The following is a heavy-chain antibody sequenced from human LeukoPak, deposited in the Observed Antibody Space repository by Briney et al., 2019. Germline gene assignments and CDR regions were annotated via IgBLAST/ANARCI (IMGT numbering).Heavy chain of an antibody. J-gene: IGHJ4*02. CDR2: IYWNDDK. D-gene: IGHD4-17*01. CDR1: GFSLSTSGVG. V-gene: IGHV2-5*01. CDR3: AQSTTVTTGFDY. Sequence: SGPTLVNPTQTLTLTCTFSGFSLSTSGVGVGWIRQPPGKALEWLALIYWNDDKRYRSSLKSRLTITKDTSKNQVVLTMTNMDPVDTATYYCAQSTTVTTGFDYWAREPWSPSPQ.